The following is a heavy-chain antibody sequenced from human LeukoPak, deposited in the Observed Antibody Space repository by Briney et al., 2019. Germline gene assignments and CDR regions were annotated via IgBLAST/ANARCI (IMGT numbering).Heavy chain of an antibody. CDR3: ARATKYYYDSSEP. Sequence: ASVKVSCKASGYTFTSYDINWVRQATGQGLEWMGWMNPNSGNTGYAQKFQGRVTMTRNTSISTAYMELSSLRSEDAAVYYCARATKYYYDSSEPWGQGTLVTVSS. V-gene: IGHV1-8*01. CDR2: MNPNSGNT. CDR1: GYTFTSYD. J-gene: IGHJ5*02. D-gene: IGHD3-22*01.